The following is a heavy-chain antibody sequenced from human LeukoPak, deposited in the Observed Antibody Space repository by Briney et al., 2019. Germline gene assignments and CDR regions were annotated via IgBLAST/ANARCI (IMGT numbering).Heavy chain of an antibody. D-gene: IGHD2/OR15-2a*01. CDR1: GNYW. Sequence: PGGSLRLSCAASGNYWMHWVRQAPGKGPVWVSHINSDGSWTSYADSVKGRFTISKDNAKNTVYLQMNSLRAEDTAVYYCVSFYETYWGQGTLVTVSS. CDR3: VSFYETY. CDR2: INSDGSWT. V-gene: IGHV3-74*01. J-gene: IGHJ4*02.